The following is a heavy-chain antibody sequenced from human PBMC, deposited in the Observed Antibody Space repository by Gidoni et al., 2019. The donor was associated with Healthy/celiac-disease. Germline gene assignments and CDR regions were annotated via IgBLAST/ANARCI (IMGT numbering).Heavy chain of an antibody. Sequence: EVQLVESGGGLVQPGGSMRLSCAASGFTFSSYWMSWVRQAPGKGLEWVANIKQDGSEKYYVDSVKGRFTISRDNAKNSLYLQMNSLRAEDTAVYYCARDYYGTYYGMDVWGQGTTVTVSS. CDR3: ARDYYGTYYGMDV. CDR2: IKQDGSEK. V-gene: IGHV3-7*01. J-gene: IGHJ6*02. CDR1: GFTFSSYW. D-gene: IGHD3-10*01.